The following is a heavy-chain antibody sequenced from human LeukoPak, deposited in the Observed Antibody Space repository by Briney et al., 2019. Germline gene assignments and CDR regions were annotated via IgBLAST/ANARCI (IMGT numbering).Heavy chain of an antibody. D-gene: IGHD5-18*01. CDR2: INHSGST. Sequence: SETLSLTCAVYGGSFSGYYWSWIRQPPGKGLECIGEINHSGSTNYNPSLKSRVTISVDTSKKQSSLKLSSVTAADTAVYYCARGVRSPDSSGYSYGFNYWGQGTLVTVSS. J-gene: IGHJ4*02. V-gene: IGHV4-34*01. CDR1: GGSFSGYY. CDR3: ARGVRSPDSSGYSYGFNY.